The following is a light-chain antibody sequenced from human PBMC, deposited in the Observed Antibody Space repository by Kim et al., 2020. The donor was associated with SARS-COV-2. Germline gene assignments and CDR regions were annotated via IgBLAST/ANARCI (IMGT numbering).Light chain of an antibody. Sequence: EIVMTQSPATLSVSPGERVTLSCRASQSVSRNLAWYQHKPGQAPRLLIFGTSTRATGIPTRFSGSGSGTEFTLTISSLQSEDFAVYYCQQYNTWPPGTFGQGTKVDIK. CDR1: QSVSRN. J-gene: IGKJ2*01. V-gene: IGKV3-15*01. CDR3: QQYNTWPPGT. CDR2: GTS.